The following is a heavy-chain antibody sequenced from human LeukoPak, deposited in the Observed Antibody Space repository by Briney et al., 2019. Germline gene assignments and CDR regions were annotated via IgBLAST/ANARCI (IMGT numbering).Heavy chain of an antibody. D-gene: IGHD3-3*01. CDR3: ASAPQGSGYIPSFDY. J-gene: IGHJ4*02. V-gene: IGHV1-2*02. Sequence: GASVKVSCKASGYTYIGYYMHWVRQAPGQGLEWMGWINPNSGGTNYAQKFQGRVTMTRDTSISTAYMELSRLRSDDTAVYYCASAPQGSGYIPSFDYWGQGTLVSVSS. CDR1: GYTYIGYY. CDR2: INPNSGGT.